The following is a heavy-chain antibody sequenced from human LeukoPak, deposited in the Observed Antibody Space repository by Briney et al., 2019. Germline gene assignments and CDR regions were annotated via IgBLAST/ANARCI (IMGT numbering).Heavy chain of an antibody. V-gene: IGHV4-4*07. CDR3: ARHFYGGDSYGLDY. CDR2: IYTSGST. CDR1: GGSISSFY. D-gene: IGHD5-18*01. J-gene: IGHJ4*02. Sequence: PSETLSLTCTVSGGSISSFYWSWIRQPAGKGLEWIGRIYTSGSTNYNPSLKSRVTMSVDTSKNQFSLKLRSVTAADTAVYYCARHFYGGDSYGLDYWGQGTLVTVSS.